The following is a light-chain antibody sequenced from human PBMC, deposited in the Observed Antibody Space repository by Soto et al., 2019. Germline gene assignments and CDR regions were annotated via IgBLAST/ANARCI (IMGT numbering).Light chain of an antibody. CDR1: QSVTNN. V-gene: IGKV3-15*01. CDR2: GAS. J-gene: IGKJ1*01. CDR3: QQYNNWPRT. Sequence: EIVMTQSPATLSVSPGERATLSCRASQSVTNNLAWYQQKPGQAPRLLIYGASTRATGIPARFSGSGSRKVITLTISSQQSEDVAVYYCQQYNNWPRTFGQGTKVEIK.